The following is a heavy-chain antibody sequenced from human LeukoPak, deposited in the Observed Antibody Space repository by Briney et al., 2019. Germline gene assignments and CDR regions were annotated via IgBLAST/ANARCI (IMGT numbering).Heavy chain of an antibody. CDR3: ARGASGVYTVTTSWFDP. Sequence: GASVKVSCEASGYTFTGYYMHWVRQAPGQGLEWMGWINPNSGGTNYAQKFQGRVTMTRDTSISTAYMELSRLRSDDTAVYHCARGASGVYTVTTSWFDPWGQGTLVTVSS. D-gene: IGHD4-17*01. CDR1: GYTFTGYY. CDR2: INPNSGGT. J-gene: IGHJ5*02. V-gene: IGHV1-2*02.